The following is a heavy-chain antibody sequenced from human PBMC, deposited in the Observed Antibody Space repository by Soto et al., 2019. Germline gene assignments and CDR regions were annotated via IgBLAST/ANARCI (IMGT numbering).Heavy chain of an antibody. Sequence: AGGSLRLSCATSGFAFSRHAMSWVRQTPGRGLEWLSSISNSDDTTYYAASVKGRFTISRDMSKSTLFLQMSSLRAEDTAVYYCAKDVGSIAVAVPFYYGMDVWGQGTTVTVSS. V-gene: IGHV3-23*01. CDR1: GFAFSRHA. CDR2: ISNSDDTT. CDR3: AKDVGSIAVAVPFYYGMDV. J-gene: IGHJ6*02. D-gene: IGHD6-19*01.